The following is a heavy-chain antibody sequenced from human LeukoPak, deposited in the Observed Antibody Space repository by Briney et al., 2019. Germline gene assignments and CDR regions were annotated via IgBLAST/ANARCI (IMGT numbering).Heavy chain of an antibody. J-gene: IGHJ4*02. V-gene: IGHV3-15*01. CDR2: IKSKTDGGTT. CDR3: ARAASIQQLVDY. Sequence: GGSLRLSCAASGFTFSNAWMSWVRQAPGKGLEWVGRIKSKTDGGTTDYAAPVKGRFTISRDDSKNTLYLQMNSLKTEDTAVYYCARAASIQQLVDYWGQGTLVTVSS. D-gene: IGHD6-13*01. CDR1: GFTFSNAW.